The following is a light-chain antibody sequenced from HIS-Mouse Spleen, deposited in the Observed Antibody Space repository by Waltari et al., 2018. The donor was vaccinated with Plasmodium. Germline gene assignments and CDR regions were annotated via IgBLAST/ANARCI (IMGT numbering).Light chain of an antibody. CDR1: QSVSSN. J-gene: IGKJ3*01. CDR3: QQYNNWSFT. Sequence: EIVMTQSPATLSVSPGERATLSCGASQSVSSNLAWYQQKPGQAPRTLIYGASTRATGIPARFSGSGSGIEFTLTISSLQSEDFAVYYCQQYNNWSFTFGPGTKVDIK. V-gene: IGKV3-15*01. CDR2: GAS.